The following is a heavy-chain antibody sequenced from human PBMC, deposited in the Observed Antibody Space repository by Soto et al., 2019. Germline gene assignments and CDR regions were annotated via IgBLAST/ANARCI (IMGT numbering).Heavy chain of an antibody. V-gene: IGHV3-23*01. J-gene: IGHJ3*02. Sequence: GGSLRLSCLASGFTLGNYWMNWVRQAPGKGLEWVSALTAGGGTTYYADSVKGRFTISRANSLNALYLQMNNLRVEDTAVYYCAHPRGYGVFDAYDIWGQGTMVTVSS. CDR1: GFTLGNYW. CDR3: AHPRGYGVFDAYDI. CDR2: LTAGGGTT. D-gene: IGHD4-17*01.